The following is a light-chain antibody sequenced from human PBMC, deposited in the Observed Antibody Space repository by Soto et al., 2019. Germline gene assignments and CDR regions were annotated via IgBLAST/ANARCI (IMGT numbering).Light chain of an antibody. Sequence: DIQMTQSSSSLSASVGDRVTIPCLASQSISNYVNWYQQKPGKAPNLLIYGESRLQSGVPSRFSGSGSGTDFTLTISSLQPEYFATYYCPQSYSTPPVFAHGTKVDIK. J-gene: IGKJ1*01. CDR3: PQSYSTPPV. CDR1: QSISNY. V-gene: IGKV1-39*01. CDR2: GES.